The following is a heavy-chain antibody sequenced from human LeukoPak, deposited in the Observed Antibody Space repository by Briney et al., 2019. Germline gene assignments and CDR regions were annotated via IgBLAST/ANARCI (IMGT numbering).Heavy chain of an antibody. CDR3: ARDSAHYYDSEEYTDNWFDP. J-gene: IGHJ5*02. Sequence: SETLSLTCTVSGGSISSYHWSWIRQPPGKGPEWIGYIYYSGSTNYNPSLKSRVTISVDTSKNQFSLKLSSVTAADTAVYYCARDSAHYYDSEEYTDNWFDPWGQGTLVTVSS. CDR2: IYYSGST. CDR1: GGSISSYH. V-gene: IGHV4-59*01. D-gene: IGHD3-22*01.